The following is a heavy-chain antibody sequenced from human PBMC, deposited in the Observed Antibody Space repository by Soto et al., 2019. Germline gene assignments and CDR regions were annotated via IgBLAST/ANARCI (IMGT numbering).Heavy chain of an antibody. CDR2: INPGNGNT. V-gene: IGHV1-3*01. CDR3: ARGGYFDSSNYLAY. D-gene: IGHD3-22*01. CDR1: TFTSYG. Sequence: TFTSYGINWVRQAPGRGLEWMGWINPGNGNTKYSQQFQGRVIIDRDTSASTAYMELSSLRSEDTAVYYCARGGYFDSSNYLAYWGLGTLVTVSS. J-gene: IGHJ4*02.